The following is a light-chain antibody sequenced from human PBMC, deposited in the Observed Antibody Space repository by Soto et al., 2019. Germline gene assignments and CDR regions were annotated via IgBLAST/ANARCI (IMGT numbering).Light chain of an antibody. CDR3: CSHAGSYTYV. V-gene: IGLV2-11*01. Sequence: QSALTQPRSVSGSPGQSVTISCTGTSSDVGGYNYVSWYQKHPGKAPKVMIYEVSKRPSGVPDRFSGSKSGNTASLTISGLQAEDEADYYCCSHAGSYTYVFGTGTKLTVL. J-gene: IGLJ1*01. CDR2: EVS. CDR1: SSDVGGYNY.